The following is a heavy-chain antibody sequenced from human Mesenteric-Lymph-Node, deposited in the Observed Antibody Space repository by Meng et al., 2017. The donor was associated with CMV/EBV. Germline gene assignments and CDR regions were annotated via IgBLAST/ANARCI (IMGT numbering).Heavy chain of an antibody. V-gene: IGHV4-59*01. D-gene: IGHD1/OR15-1a*01. J-gene: IGHJ4*02. CDR3: ARELEQGDYFDY. Sequence: SETLSLTCTVSGGSIGSYYWSWIRQPPGKGLEWIGYIYYSGSTNYNPSLKSRVTISVDTSKNQFSLKLSSVTAADTAVYYCARELEQGDYFDYWGQGTLVTVSS. CDR2: IYYSGST. CDR1: GGSIGSYY.